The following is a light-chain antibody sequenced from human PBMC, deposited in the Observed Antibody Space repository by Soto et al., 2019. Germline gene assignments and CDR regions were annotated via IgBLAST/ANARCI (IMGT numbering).Light chain of an antibody. CDR2: WGY. J-gene: IGKJ4*01. CDR3: MQALQTPPT. CDR1: QSLLHTNGYNF. Sequence: EIVMTQSPLSLPVTPGEPASISCRSNQSLLHTNGYNFLDWYLQKPGQSPQLLIYWGYTRASGVPDRFRGSVSGTDFTLKISRVEAEDVGPYYCMQALQTPPTFGGGTKVDI. V-gene: IGKV2-28*01.